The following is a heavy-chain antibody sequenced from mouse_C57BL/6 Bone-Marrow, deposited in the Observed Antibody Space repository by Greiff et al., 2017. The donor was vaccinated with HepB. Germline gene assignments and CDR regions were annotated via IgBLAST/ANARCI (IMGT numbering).Heavy chain of an antibody. V-gene: IGHV1-64*01. D-gene: IGHD1-1*01. CDR2: IHPNSGST. CDR3: ARLGDITTVVGYFDV. CDR1: GYTFTSYW. Sequence: VQLQQPGAELVKPGASVKLSCKASGYTFTSYWMHWVKQRPGQGLEWIGMIHPNSGSTNYNEKFKSKATLTVDKSSSTAYMQLSSLTSEDSAVYYCARLGDITTVVGYFDVWGTGTTVTVSS. J-gene: IGHJ1*03.